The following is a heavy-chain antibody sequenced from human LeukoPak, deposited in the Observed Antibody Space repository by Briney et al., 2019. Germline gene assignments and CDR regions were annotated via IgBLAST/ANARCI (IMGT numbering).Heavy chain of an antibody. D-gene: IGHD3-3*01. Sequence: SETLSLTCAVYGGSFSGYYWSWTRQPPGKGLEWIGEINHSGSTNYNPSLKSRVTISVDTSKNQFSLKLSSVTAADTAAYYCARGPETIFGVVTLYFDYWGQGTLVTVSS. CDR1: GGSFSGYY. V-gene: IGHV4-34*01. CDR3: ARGPETIFGVVTLYFDY. CDR2: INHSGST. J-gene: IGHJ4*02.